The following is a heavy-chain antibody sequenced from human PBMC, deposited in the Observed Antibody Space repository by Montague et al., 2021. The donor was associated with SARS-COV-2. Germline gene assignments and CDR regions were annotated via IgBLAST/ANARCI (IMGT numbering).Heavy chain of an antibody. D-gene: IGHD1-14*01. CDR2: IYWDDDK. V-gene: IGHV2-5*02. J-gene: IGHJ4*02. CDR3: AHHTSKTSITVPSFDY. Sequence: PALVKPTQTLTLTCTFSGFSLSTSGLGVGWIRQPPGKALEWLAVIYWDDDKRYRPSLKSRLTVTKDTSKNQVVLTMTNMDPVDTATYYCAHHTSKTSITVPSFDYWGQGTLVTVSS. CDR1: GFSLSTSGLG.